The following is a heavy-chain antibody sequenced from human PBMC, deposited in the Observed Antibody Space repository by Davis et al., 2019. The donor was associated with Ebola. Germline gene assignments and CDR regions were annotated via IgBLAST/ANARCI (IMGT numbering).Heavy chain of an antibody. D-gene: IGHD2-2*02. CDR1: GFTFNTYW. V-gene: IGHV3-7*01. CDR3: ARMYCSSTTCYTDAFDI. J-gene: IGHJ3*02. Sequence: PGGSLRLSCAASGFTFNTYWMSWVRQAPGKGLEWVANIKYDGSVKYYLGSVKGRFTISRGNAKNGLYLRMNILGGEDTAVYYCARMYCSSTTCYTDAFDIWGQGTMVTVSS. CDR2: IKYDGSVK.